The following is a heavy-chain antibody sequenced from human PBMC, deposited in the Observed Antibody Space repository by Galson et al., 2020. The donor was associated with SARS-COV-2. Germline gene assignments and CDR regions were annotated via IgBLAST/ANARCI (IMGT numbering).Heavy chain of an antibody. D-gene: IGHD3-22*01. CDR1: GFSFSDYW. CDR2: INRYGNST. Sequence: GGSLRLSCAASGFSFSDYWMHWVRQAPGKGLVWVSRINRYGNSTNYADSVRGRFTVSRDNAKNVLYLQMNSLRAEDTAVYYCTRHSSGDYWGQGTLVTVSP. V-gene: IGHV3-74*01. CDR3: TRHSSGDY. J-gene: IGHJ4*02.